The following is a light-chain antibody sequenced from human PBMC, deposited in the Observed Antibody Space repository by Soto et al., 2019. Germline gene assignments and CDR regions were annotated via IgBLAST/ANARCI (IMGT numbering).Light chain of an antibody. CDR3: SSYTSTSSFDV. CDR2: DVS. J-gene: IGLJ1*01. CDR1: NSDIGNYDF. Sequence: QSVLTQPASVSGSPGQSITISCTGANSDIGNYDFVSWYRQHPGEAPKVLIFDVSNRPSGISNRFSGSKSGNTASLTIYGLQAEDEADYFCSSYTSTSSFDVFGTGTKLTVL. V-gene: IGLV2-14*03.